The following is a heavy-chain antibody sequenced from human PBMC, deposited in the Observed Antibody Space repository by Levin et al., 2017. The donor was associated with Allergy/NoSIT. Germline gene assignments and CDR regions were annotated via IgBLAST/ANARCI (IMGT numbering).Heavy chain of an antibody. Sequence: GESLKISCAASGFTFSNYWVHWVRQAPGKGLVWLSRINSDGSSTTYADSVKGRFTISRDNAKNTLYLQMNSLRAEDTAVYYCERAAWLREGVDAGYFDYWGQGTLVTVSS. D-gene: IGHD5-24*01. V-gene: IGHV3-74*03. CDR2: INSDGSST. J-gene: IGHJ4*02. CDR1: GFTFSNYW. CDR3: ERAAWLREGVDAGYFDY.